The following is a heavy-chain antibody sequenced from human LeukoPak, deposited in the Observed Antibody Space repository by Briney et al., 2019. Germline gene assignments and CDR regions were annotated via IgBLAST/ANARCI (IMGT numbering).Heavy chain of an antibody. CDR3: ARLSDIVVVPAAIRVTGHDAFDI. D-gene: IGHD2-2*01. V-gene: IGHV3-7*01. Sequence: GGSLRLSCAASGFTFSTYWMSWVRQAPGKGLEWVANIKEDGSEKYYGDSVKGRFTNSRDNAKNSLYLQMNSLRAEDTAVYYCARLSDIVVVPAAIRVTGHDAFDIWGQGTMVTVSS. CDR1: GFTFSTYW. CDR2: IKEDGSEK. J-gene: IGHJ3*02.